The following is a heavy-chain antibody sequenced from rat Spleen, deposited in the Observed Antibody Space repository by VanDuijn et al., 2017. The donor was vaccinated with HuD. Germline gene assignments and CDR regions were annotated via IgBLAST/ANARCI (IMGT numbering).Heavy chain of an antibody. CDR2: ISSDGSST. CDR1: GFTFSDCY. CDR3: VRQGALRYWYFEF. Sequence: EVQLVESDGGLVQPGRSLKLSCATSGFTFSDCYMAWVRQAPTKGLEWVATISSDGSSTYYRDSVKGRFTFSRNNAKTTLYLEMESLRSEDTATDYCVRQGALRYWYFEFWCAGTMVSVCS. V-gene: IGHV5-29*01. J-gene: IGHJ1*01. D-gene: IGHD1-11*01.